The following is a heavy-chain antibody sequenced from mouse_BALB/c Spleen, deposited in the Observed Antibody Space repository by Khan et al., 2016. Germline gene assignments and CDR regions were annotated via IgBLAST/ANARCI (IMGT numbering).Heavy chain of an antibody. CDR3: ARRGYSNYCFAY. CDR2: IDPENGDT. V-gene: IGHV14-1*02. CDR1: GFNIKDYY. J-gene: IGHJ3*01. Sequence: EVQLQESGAELVRPGALVKLSCKASGFNIKDYYMNWVKQRPEQGLEWIGWIDPENGDTMFDPKFQGKANLTADTSSHTAYLQLNSLTSEDPADYYCARRGYSNYCFAYWGQGTLVTVSA. D-gene: IGHD2-5*01.